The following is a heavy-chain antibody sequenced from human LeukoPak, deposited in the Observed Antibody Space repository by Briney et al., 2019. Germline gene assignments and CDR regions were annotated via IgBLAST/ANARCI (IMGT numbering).Heavy chain of an antibody. D-gene: IGHD3-16*01. Sequence: SETLSLTCTVSGGSISPYYWTWIRHPPGKGLEWIGYIYSKGDTDYKPSLKSRVTISLDTSQNQFSLRLRSVTAADAAVYYCARLRAYTTTHQYYFDYWGQGALVTVSS. V-gene: IGHV4-4*09. CDR2: IYSKGDT. J-gene: IGHJ4*02. CDR1: GGSISPYY. CDR3: ARLRAYTTTHQYYFDY.